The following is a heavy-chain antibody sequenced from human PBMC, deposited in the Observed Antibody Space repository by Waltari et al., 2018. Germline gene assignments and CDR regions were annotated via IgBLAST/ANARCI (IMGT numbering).Heavy chain of an antibody. Sequence: QVHLVQSGAEVKKPGASVTVSCKASGYTFTGHVIHWVRQAPGQGLEWVGSVNPNTGDTYSAQKCEGRVTMTRDTSISTAYLDLSRLTSDDTAVYYCARVLYDFWGGYHPNDVFDFWGQGTVVIVSS. J-gene: IGHJ3*01. CDR2: VNPNTGDT. CDR1: GYTFTGHV. CDR3: ARVLYDFWGGYHPNDVFDF. D-gene: IGHD3-3*01. V-gene: IGHV1-2*02.